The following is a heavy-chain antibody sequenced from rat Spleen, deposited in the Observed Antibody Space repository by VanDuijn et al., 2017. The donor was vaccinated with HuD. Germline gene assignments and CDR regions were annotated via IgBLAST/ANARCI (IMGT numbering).Heavy chain of an antibody. J-gene: IGHJ4*01. CDR1: GFTFSNYG. V-gene: IGHV5-29*01. CDR2: ISYDGSST. Sequence: EVQLVESGGGLVQPGRSLKLSCAASGFTFSNYGMAWVRQAPTKGLEWVATISYDGSSTYYRDSVKGRVTISRDNAKSTLYLQMDSLRSEDTATYYCARQGFYVYYGLGVMDAWGQGASVTVSS. D-gene: IGHD1-6*01. CDR3: ARQGFYVYYGLGVMDA.